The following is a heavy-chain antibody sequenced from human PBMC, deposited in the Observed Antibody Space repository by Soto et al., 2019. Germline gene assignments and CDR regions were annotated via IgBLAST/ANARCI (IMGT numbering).Heavy chain of an antibody. CDR2: ISSDGSNT. CDR1: GFTFNRYW. V-gene: IGHV3-74*01. Sequence: EVQLVASGGGLVQPGESLRLSCVASGFTFNRYWMNWVRQAPGKGLVWVSRISSDGSNTTYADSVKGRFTISRDHAKNTLYLQMNSLRAEDTAVYYCARETNGFMGAIAPAGYYYYGMDVWGQGTTVTVSS. CDR3: ARETNGFMGAIAPAGYYYYGMDV. J-gene: IGHJ6*02. D-gene: IGHD1-26*01.